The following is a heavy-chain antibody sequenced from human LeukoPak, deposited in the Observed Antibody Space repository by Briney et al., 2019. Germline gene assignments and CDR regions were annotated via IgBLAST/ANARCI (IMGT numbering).Heavy chain of an antibody. V-gene: IGHV4-34*01. J-gene: IGHJ4*02. CDR1: GGSFSGYY. CDR3: ARVLDVDTTQLDY. CDR2: INHSGST. Sequence: SETLSLTCAVYGGSFSGYYWSWIRQPPGKGLEWIGEINHSGSTNYNPSLKSRVTISVDTSKNQFSLKLSSVTAADTAVYYCARVLDVDTTQLDYWGQGTLVTVSS. D-gene: IGHD5-18*01.